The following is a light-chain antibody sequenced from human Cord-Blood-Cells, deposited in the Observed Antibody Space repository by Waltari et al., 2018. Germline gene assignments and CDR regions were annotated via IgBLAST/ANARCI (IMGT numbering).Light chain of an antibody. J-gene: IGLJ1*01. CDR3: SSYTSSSTV. V-gene: IGLV2-14*01. CDR2: DVS. Sequence: QSALTQPASVSGSPGQSITISCTGTSSDDGGYNYVSWYQPHPGKAPKLMIYDVSNRPSGVSNRFSGSKSGNTASLTISGLQAEDEADYYCSSYTSSSTVFGTGTKVTVL. CDR1: SSDDGGYNY.